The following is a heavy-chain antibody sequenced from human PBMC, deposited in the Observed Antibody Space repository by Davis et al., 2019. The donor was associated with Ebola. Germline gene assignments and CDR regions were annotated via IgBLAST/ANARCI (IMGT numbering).Heavy chain of an antibody. Sequence: PGGFLRLSCAASGFTFSSYDMHWVRHATGKGLEWVSAIGTAGDTYYPGSVKGRFTISRENAKNSLYLQMNSLRAEDTAVYYCAREGDGYRYGMDVWGQGTTVTVSS. J-gene: IGHJ6*02. D-gene: IGHD5-24*01. V-gene: IGHV3-13*01. CDR3: AREGDGYRYGMDV. CDR1: GFTFSSYD. CDR2: IGTAGDT.